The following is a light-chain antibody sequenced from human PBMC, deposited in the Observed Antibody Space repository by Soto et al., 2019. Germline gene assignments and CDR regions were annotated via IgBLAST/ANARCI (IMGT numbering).Light chain of an antibody. CDR1: QSISTY. J-gene: IGKJ3*01. CDR2: GAS. CDR3: QQSYKTPLFT. Sequence: DIQMTQSPSSLSASIGDRVTITCRASQSISTYLNWYQQQPGRAPNLLLYGASILLSGVPSRFSGSGSGTEVTRTISSLQAEDCGVYYCQQSYKTPLFTFGPGTKVPVK. V-gene: IGKV1-39*01.